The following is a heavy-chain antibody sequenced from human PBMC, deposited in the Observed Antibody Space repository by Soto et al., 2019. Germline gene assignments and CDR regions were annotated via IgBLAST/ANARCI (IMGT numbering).Heavy chain of an antibody. CDR1: GYTLTELS. J-gene: IGHJ4*02. V-gene: IGHV1-24*01. D-gene: IGHD3-10*01. CDR3: LTRYYYGSGSYPAGDY. Sequence: ASVKVSCKVSGYTLTELSMHWVRQAPGKGLEWMGGFDPEDGETIYAQKFQGRVTMTEDTSTDTAYMELSSLRSEDTAVYYCLTRYYYGSGSYPAGDYWGQGTLVTVSS. CDR2: FDPEDGET.